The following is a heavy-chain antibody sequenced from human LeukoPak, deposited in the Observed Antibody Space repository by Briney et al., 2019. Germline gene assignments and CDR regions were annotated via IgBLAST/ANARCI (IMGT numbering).Heavy chain of an antibody. V-gene: IGHV3-23*01. CDR2: ISGSGGAT. Sequence: PGGSLRLSCAASRFTFSSYAMGWVRQVPGKGLEWVSAISGSGGATYYADSVKGRFTISRDNSKNALYLQMNSLRAEDTAVYYCAKEGFTMDFDYWGQGTLVTVSS. CDR3: AKEGFTMDFDY. J-gene: IGHJ4*02. D-gene: IGHD3-10*01. CDR1: RFTFSSYA.